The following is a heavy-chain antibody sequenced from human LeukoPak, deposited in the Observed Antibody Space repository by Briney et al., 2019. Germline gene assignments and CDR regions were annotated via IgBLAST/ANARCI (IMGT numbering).Heavy chain of an antibody. V-gene: IGHV4-59*01. D-gene: IGHD2-15*01. CDR2: IYYSGST. CDR1: DGSISSYY. Sequence: SETLSLTCTVSDGSISSYYWSWIRQPPGKGLEWIGYIYYSGSTNYNPSLKSRVTISVDTSKNQFSLKLSSVTAADTAVYYCARVVVYYFDYWGQGTLVTVSS. J-gene: IGHJ4*02. CDR3: ARVVVYYFDY.